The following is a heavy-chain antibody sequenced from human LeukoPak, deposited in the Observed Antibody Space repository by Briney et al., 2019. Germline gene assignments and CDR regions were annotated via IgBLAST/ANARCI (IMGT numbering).Heavy chain of an antibody. Sequence: ASVKVSCKASGNTFTSYYIHWVRQAPGQGLEWMGIINPSSGSTNYAQKFQGRVTMTRDTSTSTVYMELSSLRSEDTAVYYCARHGAVVAAAIENWFDPWGQGTLVTVSS. CDR2: INPSSGST. CDR1: GNTFTSYY. CDR3: ARHGAVVAAAIENWFDP. J-gene: IGHJ5*02. D-gene: IGHD2-15*01. V-gene: IGHV1-46*01.